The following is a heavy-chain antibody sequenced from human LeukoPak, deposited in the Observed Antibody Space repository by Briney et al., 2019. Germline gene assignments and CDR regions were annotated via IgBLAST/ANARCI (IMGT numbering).Heavy chain of an antibody. CDR1: GGSISSSSYY. J-gene: IGHJ3*02. CDR3: ACRKVVSAAKDAFDI. Sequence: SETLSLTCTVSGGSISSSSYYWGWIRQPPGKGLEWIGSIYYSGSTYYNPSLKSQVTISVDTSKNQFSLKLSSVTAADTAVYYCACRKVVSAAKDAFDIWGQGTMVTVSS. D-gene: IGHD2-2*01. V-gene: IGHV4-39*01. CDR2: IYYSGST.